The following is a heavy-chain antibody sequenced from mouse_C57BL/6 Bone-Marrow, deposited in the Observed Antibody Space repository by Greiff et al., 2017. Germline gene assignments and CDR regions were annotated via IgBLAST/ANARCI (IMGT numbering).Heavy chain of an antibody. CDR1: GYTFTEYT. CDR2: FYPGSGSI. Sequence: VKLQESGAELVKPGASVKLSCKASGYTFTEYTIHWVKQRSGQGLEWIGWFYPGSGSIKYNEKFKDKATLTADKSSSTVYMELSRLTSEDSAVYCCARPPYGSSPYWYFDVWGTGTTVTVSS. J-gene: IGHJ1*03. V-gene: IGHV1-62-2*01. D-gene: IGHD1-1*01. CDR3: ARPPYGSSPYWYFDV.